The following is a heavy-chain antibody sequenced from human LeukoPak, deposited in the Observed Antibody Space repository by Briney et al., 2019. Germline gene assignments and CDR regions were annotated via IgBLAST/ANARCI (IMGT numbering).Heavy chain of an antibody. V-gene: IGHV3-23*01. Sequence: GGSLRLSCVASGFSFSTHVMMWVRQAPGKGLEWVSTINSNGVSTYYADSVKGRFTTYRVNSETTLFLQMSSLRLDDTADYYCARRGEGYWGQGSLVTVSS. CDR2: INSNGVST. J-gene: IGHJ4*02. CDR3: ARRGEGY. CDR1: GFSFSTHV. D-gene: IGHD3-10*01.